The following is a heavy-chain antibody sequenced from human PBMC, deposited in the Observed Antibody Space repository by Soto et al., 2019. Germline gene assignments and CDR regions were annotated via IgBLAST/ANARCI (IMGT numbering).Heavy chain of an antibody. CDR1: GYTFTSYG. J-gene: IGHJ3*02. V-gene: IGHV1-18*01. CDR3: ATGKTDHYAFDI. CDR2: ISAYNGNT. Sequence: QVQLVQSGAEVRKPGASVKVSCKASGYTFTSYGISWVRQAPGQGLEWMGWISAYNGNTNYAQKLQGRVTMTTDTSTRTANMGLRSMRSDYTAVYYCATGKTDHYAFDIWGQGTMVTVSS. D-gene: IGHD1-26*01.